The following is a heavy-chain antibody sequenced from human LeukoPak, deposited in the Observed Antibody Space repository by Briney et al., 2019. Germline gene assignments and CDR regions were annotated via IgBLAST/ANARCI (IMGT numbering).Heavy chain of an antibody. Sequence: SQTLSLTCTVSGGSLSSGDYYWTWIRQHPGKGLEWIGYISYFGITYYNPSLKSRVTLSVDTSKNHFSLKLSSVTAADTAMYYCARDFQGGPVDHWGPGTLVTVSS. V-gene: IGHV4-31*03. D-gene: IGHD3-16*01. J-gene: IGHJ5*02. CDR1: GGSLSSGDYY. CDR2: ISYFGIT. CDR3: ARDFQGGPVDH.